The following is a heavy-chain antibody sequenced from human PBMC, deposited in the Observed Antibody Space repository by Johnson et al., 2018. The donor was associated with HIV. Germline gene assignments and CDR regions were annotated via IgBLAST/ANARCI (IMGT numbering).Heavy chain of an antibody. CDR2: ISYDGSNK. J-gene: IGHJ3*02. D-gene: IGHD6-13*01. CDR1: GFTFSSYA. V-gene: IGHV3-30*04. Sequence: QVQLVESGGGVVQPGRSLRLSCAASGFTFSSYAMHWVRQAPGKGLEWVAVISYDGSNKYYADSVKGRFPISRDNSKNTLYLQMNSLRAEDTAVYYCAETPGIAAAGTGYAFDIWGQGTMVTVSS. CDR3: AETPGIAAAGTGYAFDI.